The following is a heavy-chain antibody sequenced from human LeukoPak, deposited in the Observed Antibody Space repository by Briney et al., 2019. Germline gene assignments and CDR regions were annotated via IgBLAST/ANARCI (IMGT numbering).Heavy chain of an antibody. Sequence: ASVKVSCKASGGTFSSYAISWVRQAPGQGLEWMGGIIPIFGTANYAQKFQGRVTITADESTSTAYMELSSLRSEDTAVYYCARDYGFSSGQEAYWGQGTLVTVSS. J-gene: IGHJ4*02. D-gene: IGHD6-19*01. CDR2: IIPIFGTA. V-gene: IGHV1-69*13. CDR3: ARDYGFSSGQEAY. CDR1: GGTFSSYA.